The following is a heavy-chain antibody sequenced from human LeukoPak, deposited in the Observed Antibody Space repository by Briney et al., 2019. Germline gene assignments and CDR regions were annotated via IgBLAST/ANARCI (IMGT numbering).Heavy chain of an antibody. Sequence: GGSLRLSCAASGFTFSSYSMNWVRQAPGKGLEWVSYISSSSSTIYYADSVKGRFTISRDNAKNSLYLQMNSLRAEDTAVYYCARAGGWFGETYFDYWGQGTLVTVSS. CDR3: ARAGGWFGETYFDY. J-gene: IGHJ4*02. CDR2: ISSSSSTI. D-gene: IGHD3-10*01. CDR1: GFTFSSYS. V-gene: IGHV3-48*04.